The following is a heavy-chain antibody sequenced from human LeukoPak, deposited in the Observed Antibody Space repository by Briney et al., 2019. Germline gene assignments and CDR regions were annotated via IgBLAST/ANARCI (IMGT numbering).Heavy chain of an antibody. D-gene: IGHD3-22*01. Sequence: GGSLRLSCAASGSTFDDYAMHWVRQAPGKGLEWVSGISWNSGSIGYADSVKGRFTISRDNAKNSLYLQMNSLRAEDTALYYCAKASGYYDSSGDFDPWGQGTLVTVSS. CDR3: AKASGYYDSSGDFDP. CDR1: GSTFDDYA. CDR2: ISWNSGSI. J-gene: IGHJ5*02. V-gene: IGHV3-9*01.